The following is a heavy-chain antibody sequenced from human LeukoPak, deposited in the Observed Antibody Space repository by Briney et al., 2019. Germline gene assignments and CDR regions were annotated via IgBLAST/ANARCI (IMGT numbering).Heavy chain of an antibody. Sequence: PSETLSLTCTVSGGSISSYYWSWIRQPPGKGLEWIGYIYYSGSTNYNPSLKSRVTISVDTSKNQFSLKLSSVTAADTAVYYCARSGAAGGAFDIWGQGTMVTVSS. V-gene: IGHV4-59*08. CDR2: IYYSGST. CDR3: ARSGAAGGAFDI. CDR1: GGSISSYY. D-gene: IGHD6-13*01. J-gene: IGHJ3*02.